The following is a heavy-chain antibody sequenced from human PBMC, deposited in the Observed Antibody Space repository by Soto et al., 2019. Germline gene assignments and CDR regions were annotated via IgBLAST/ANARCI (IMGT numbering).Heavy chain of an antibody. D-gene: IGHD5-18*01. CDR2: IIPIFGTA. CDR1: GGTFSSYT. J-gene: IGHJ6*02. Sequence: SVKVSCKASGGTFSSYTISWVRQAPGQGLEWMGGIIPIFGTANYAQKFQGRVTITADESTSIAYMELSSLRSEDTAVYYCARHTAMVHLPYYYYGMDVWGQGTTVTVSS. V-gene: IGHV1-69*13. CDR3: ARHTAMVHLPYYYYGMDV.